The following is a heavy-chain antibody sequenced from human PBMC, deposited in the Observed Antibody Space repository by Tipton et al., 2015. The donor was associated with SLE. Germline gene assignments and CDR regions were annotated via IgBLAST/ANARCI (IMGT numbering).Heavy chain of an antibody. V-gene: IGHV3-74*01. CDR2: LDNDGRTI. J-gene: IGHJ4*02. CDR1: GFTFNLYW. CDR3: ARGKYYFDY. Sequence: SLRLSCAASGFTFNLYWMHWVRQAPGKGLDWVSRLDNDGRTISYADSVKGRFTVSRDNVKNTLYLQMNSLRPEDTALYYCARGKYYFDYWGQGALITVSS. D-gene: IGHD2/OR15-2a*01.